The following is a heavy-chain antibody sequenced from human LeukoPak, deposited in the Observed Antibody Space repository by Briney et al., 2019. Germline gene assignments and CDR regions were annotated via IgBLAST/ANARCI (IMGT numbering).Heavy chain of an antibody. Sequence: SGTLSLTCAVSGGSISSSNWWSWVRQPPGKGLEWIGEIYHSGSTNYNPSLKSRVTISVDTSKNQFSLKLSSVTAADTAVYYCARVRIAVAGTTDFDYWGQGTLVTVSS. D-gene: IGHD6-19*01. CDR1: GGSISSSNW. CDR2: IYHSGST. CDR3: ARVRIAVAGTTDFDY. V-gene: IGHV4-4*02. J-gene: IGHJ4*02.